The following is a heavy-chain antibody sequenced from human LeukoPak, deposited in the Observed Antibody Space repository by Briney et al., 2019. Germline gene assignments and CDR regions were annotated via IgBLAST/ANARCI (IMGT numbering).Heavy chain of an antibody. Sequence: ASVKVSCKASGYTFTSYDINWVRQATGQGLEWMGWMNPNSGNTGYAQKFQGRVTMTRNTSISTAYMELSSLRSEDTAVYYGATSYYDSSGYPADWGQGTPVTVSS. CDR3: ATSYYDSSGYPAD. D-gene: IGHD3-22*01. CDR2: MNPNSGNT. CDR1: GYTFTSYD. J-gene: IGHJ4*02. V-gene: IGHV1-8*01.